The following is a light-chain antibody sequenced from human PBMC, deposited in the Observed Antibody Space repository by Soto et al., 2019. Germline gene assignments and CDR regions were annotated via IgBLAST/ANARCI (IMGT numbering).Light chain of an antibody. CDR3: QQYGSSPPWT. J-gene: IGKJ1*01. CDR2: GVS. V-gene: IGKV3-20*01. Sequence: IVLTQSPDTLSLSPGESATLSCRASQSVSARLAWYKHKPGQPPRLLIYGVSSRASGIPDRFFGSGSGTDFTLTINRLEPEDFAVYYCQQYGSSPPWTFGQGTKVDIK. CDR1: QSVSAR.